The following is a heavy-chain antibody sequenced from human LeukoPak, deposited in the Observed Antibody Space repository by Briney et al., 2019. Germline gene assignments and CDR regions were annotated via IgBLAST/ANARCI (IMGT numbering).Heavy chain of an antibody. Sequence: ASVKVSCKASGYTFTSYDMNWVRQATGQGLEWMGWMNPDSGNTDYAQKFQGRVTMTRNTSISTAYMELGGLRSEDTAVYYCARSSDQVLRFLEWLSLTNYYYGMDVWGQGTTVTVSS. D-gene: IGHD3-3*01. J-gene: IGHJ6*02. CDR1: GYTFTSYD. V-gene: IGHV1-8*01. CDR3: ARSSDQVLRFLEWLSLTNYYYGMDV. CDR2: MNPDSGNT.